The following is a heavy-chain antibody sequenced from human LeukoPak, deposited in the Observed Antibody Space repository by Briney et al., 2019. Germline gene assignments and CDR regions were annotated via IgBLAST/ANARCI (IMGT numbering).Heavy chain of an antibody. CDR1: GFSFSNYN. CDR3: ARVFRDYYFDY. J-gene: IGHJ4*02. Sequence: GGSLRLSCAASGFSFSNYNMNWVRQAPGKGQEWVSSITMSSSFIYYADSVKGRFTISRDNAKNSVFLQMNSLRAEDTAVYYCARVFRDYYFDYWGQGALVTVSS. CDR2: ITMSSSFI. V-gene: IGHV3-21*01. D-gene: IGHD3-9*01.